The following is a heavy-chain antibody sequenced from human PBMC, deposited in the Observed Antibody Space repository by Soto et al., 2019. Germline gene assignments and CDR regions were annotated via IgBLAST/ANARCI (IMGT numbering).Heavy chain of an antibody. D-gene: IGHD2-2*01. CDR2: ITGSTGTT. Sequence: EVQVLESGGGSVQPGGSLRLSCAASGFTFSNFAMSWVRHAPGKGLEWVSEITGSTGTTYYADSVKGRFIISRDNSKNTVHLQMNSLRAEDTAVYYCAKDTSSSTYYMDVWGKGTTVTVS. CDR1: GFTFSNFA. CDR3: AKDTSSSTYYMDV. V-gene: IGHV3-23*01. J-gene: IGHJ6*03.